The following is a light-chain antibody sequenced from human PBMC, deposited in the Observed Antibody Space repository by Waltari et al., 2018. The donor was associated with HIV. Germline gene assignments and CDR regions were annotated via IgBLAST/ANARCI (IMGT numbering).Light chain of an antibody. Sequence: EIVMTQTPLSLAATPGEPASISCRSSQSLLYNNADNYLDWYLQKPGQSPQFLIYLGSTRASGVPDRFSGSGSGTDFTLKIRRVEAEDVGVYYCMQALQTPHTFGGGTKVELK. CDR2: LGS. CDR1: QSLLYNNADNY. J-gene: IGKJ4*01. V-gene: IGKV2-28*01. CDR3: MQALQTPHT.